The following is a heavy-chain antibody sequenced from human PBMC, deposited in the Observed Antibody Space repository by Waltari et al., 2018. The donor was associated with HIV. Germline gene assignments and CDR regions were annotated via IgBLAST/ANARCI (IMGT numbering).Heavy chain of an antibody. CDR1: GEPFEGYY. V-gene: IGHV4-34*01. J-gene: IGHJ4*02. D-gene: IGHD5-12*01. CDR2: INHRRNT. CDR3: ARRALWLRPVYYFDY. Sequence: AGLLKPSETLPLTCAVYGEPFEGYYWSWIRPPPGKMPEWMAEINHRRNTNYNPSLKSRLTMSVDATKNQFSLNLNSVTAAGTGVYYCARRALWLRPVYYFDYWGQGALVTVSS.